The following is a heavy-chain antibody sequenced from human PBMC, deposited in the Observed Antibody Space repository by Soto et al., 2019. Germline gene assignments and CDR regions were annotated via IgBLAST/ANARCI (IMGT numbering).Heavy chain of an antibody. CDR2: ISDDGSNK. J-gene: IGHJ5*02. Sequence: QVQLVESGGGVVQPGTSLRLSCAASGFTFSNYGMHWVRQAPGKGLEWVAVISDDGSNKYYADSVKGRLTISRDNSKNTLYLQMDSLRAGDTALYFCARPGRPTNQYGSGSYSGVQSWFDPWGRGTLVTVSS. V-gene: IGHV3-30*03. D-gene: IGHD3-10*01. CDR3: ARPGRPTNQYGSGSYSGVQSWFDP. CDR1: GFTFSNYG.